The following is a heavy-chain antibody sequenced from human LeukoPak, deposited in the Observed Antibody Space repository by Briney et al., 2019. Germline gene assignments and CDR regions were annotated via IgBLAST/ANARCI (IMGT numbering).Heavy chain of an antibody. J-gene: IGHJ2*01. CDR1: GITFSRHA. CDR2: ISGTVIA. D-gene: IGHD1-26*01. Sequence: GGSLRLSCAASGITFSRHAMAWVRQAPGKGLEWVSTISGTVIAYYADSVKGRFTISRDNSKNTLYLHMNSLRADDTAIYYCAKGDIAGGLSWYFDLWGRGTLVTASS. V-gene: IGHV3-23*01. CDR3: AKGDIAGGLSWYFDL.